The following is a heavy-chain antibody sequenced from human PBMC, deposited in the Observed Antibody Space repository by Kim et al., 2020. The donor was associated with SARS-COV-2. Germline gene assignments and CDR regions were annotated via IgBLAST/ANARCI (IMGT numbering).Heavy chain of an antibody. Sequence: GGSLRLSCAASGFTFEDYAMHWVRQAPGKDLEWVSGISWNSGSKGYADSVKGRFTISRDNAKNSLYLQMNSLRAEDTALYYCAKKSSGYHGDAFDIWGQGTMVTVSS. V-gene: IGHV3-9*01. J-gene: IGHJ3*02. CDR3: AKKSSGYHGDAFDI. CDR2: ISWNSGSK. CDR1: GFTFEDYA. D-gene: IGHD3-22*01.